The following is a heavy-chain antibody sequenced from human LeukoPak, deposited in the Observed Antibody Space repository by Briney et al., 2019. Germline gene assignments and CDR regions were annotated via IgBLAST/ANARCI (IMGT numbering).Heavy chain of an antibody. CDR1: GYTFTSYA. Sequence: ASVKVSCKASGYTFTSYAMHWVRQAPGQRLEWMGWINAGNGNTKYSRKFQGRVTITRDTSASTAYMELSSLRSEDTAVYYCARERTKYNWFDPWGQGTLVTVSS. CDR2: INAGNGNT. J-gene: IGHJ5*02. CDR3: ARERTKYNWFDP. V-gene: IGHV1-3*01.